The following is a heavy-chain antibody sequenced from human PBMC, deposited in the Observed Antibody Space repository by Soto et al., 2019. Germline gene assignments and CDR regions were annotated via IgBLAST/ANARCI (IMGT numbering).Heavy chain of an antibody. CDR2: VYYSGST. CDR1: GGSIGSGGYN. V-gene: IGHV4-31*03. J-gene: IGHJ3*02. CDR3: AGWSGDKDAFDM. Sequence: SGTLSLTCPVSGGSIGSGGYNWGWIRQHPGKGLEWIGYVYYSGSTSYNPSLKSRVTMSIDTSKNQFSLKLSSVTAADTAVYYCAGWSGDKDAFDMWGQGTMVTVSS.